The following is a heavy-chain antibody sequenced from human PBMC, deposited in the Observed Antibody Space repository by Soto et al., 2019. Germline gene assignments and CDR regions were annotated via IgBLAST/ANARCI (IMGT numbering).Heavy chain of an antibody. CDR1: GGSISSGNYY. D-gene: IGHD2-21*01. J-gene: IGHJ6*02. V-gene: IGHV4-39*07. CDR3: EKCRDWDYYGMDV. CDR2: IYYSGST. Sequence: XGTLSLTCTVSGGSISSGNYYWGWIRQPPGKGLEWIGSIYYSGSTYYNPSLKSRVTISVDTSKNQFSLKLSSVTAEDTAVYYCEKCRDWDYYGMDVWGQGTTVTVSS.